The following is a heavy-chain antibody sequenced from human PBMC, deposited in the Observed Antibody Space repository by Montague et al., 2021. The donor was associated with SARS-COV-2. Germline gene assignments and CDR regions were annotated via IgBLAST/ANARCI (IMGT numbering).Heavy chain of an antibody. J-gene: IGHJ6*02. CDR2: IDWDGDK. V-gene: IGHV2-70*11. Sequence: PALVKPTQTLTLTCTFSGFSLSTSGMCMTWIRQPPGKALEWLARIDWDGDKYYNTSLKSRLTISKDTSKNLVVLTMTNMDPVDTATYYCARGPSDTYYYNGMDVWGRGTTVTASS. CDR3: ARGPSDTYYYNGMDV. CDR1: GFSLSTSGMC.